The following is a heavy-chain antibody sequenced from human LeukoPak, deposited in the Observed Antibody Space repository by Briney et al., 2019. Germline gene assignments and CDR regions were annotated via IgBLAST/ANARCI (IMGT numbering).Heavy chain of an antibody. CDR3: AKAPYGPKDVCRYLDY. CDR1: GFTFTTSP. CDR2: ISASGGGT. J-gene: IGHJ4*02. V-gene: IGHV3-23*01. Sequence: GGSLRLSCADSGFTFTTSPISWVRPAPRKGLEWVSAISASGGGTYSADSVKGQFTISRDNSRSTVFLQMSSLKAEDTAVYYCAKAPYGPKDVCRYLDYWGQGILVTVSS. D-gene: IGHD4/OR15-4a*01.